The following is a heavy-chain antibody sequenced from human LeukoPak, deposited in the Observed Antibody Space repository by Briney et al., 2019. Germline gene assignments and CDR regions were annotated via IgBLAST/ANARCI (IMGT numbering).Heavy chain of an antibody. D-gene: IGHD6-19*01. J-gene: IGHJ6*02. CDR1: GFTFSSYG. V-gene: IGHV3-30*18. CDR2: ISYDGSNK. CDR3: AKDLGSGWFIHRYGMDV. Sequence: GRSLRLSCAASGFTFSSYGMHWVRQAPGKGLEWVAVISYDGSNKYYADSVKGRFTISRDNSKNTLYLQMNSLRAEDTAVYYCAKDLGSGWFIHRYGMDVWGQGTTVTVSS.